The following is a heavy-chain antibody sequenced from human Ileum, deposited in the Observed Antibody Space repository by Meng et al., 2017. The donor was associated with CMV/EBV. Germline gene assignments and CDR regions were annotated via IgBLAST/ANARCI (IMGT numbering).Heavy chain of an antibody. CDR3: ARGGPSSKWLDP. CDR2: IYYTGST. Sequence: LTCTVSVGSISSYYWSWIRQPPGKVLEWIGYIYYTGSTNYNPSLKSRVTISIDTSKNQFSLNLPSVTAADTAVYYCARGGPSSKWLDPWGQGTLVTVSS. V-gene: IGHV4-59*01. CDR1: VGSISSYY. J-gene: IGHJ5*02. D-gene: IGHD2-15*01.